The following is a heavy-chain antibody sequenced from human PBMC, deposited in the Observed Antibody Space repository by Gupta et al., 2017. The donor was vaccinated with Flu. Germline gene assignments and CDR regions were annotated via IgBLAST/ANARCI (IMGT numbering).Heavy chain of an antibody. CDR3: SREVVPAADYYYYGLDV. CDR2: ISWDGDIT. V-gene: IGHV3-43*01. J-gene: IGHJ6*02. CDR1: GFNIHLYH. D-gene: IGHD2-2*01. Sequence: EVQLVESGGAVVQPGGYVRLSCEPSGFNIHLYHMNWVRQVPGKGLEWVSLISWDGDITYYADSVKGRFTISRDNSRNSLYLQMNRLRSEDTALYYCSREVVPAADYYYYGLDVWGRGTAVTVSS.